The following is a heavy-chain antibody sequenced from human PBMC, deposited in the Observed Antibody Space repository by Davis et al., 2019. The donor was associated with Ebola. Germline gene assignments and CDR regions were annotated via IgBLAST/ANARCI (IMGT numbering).Heavy chain of an antibody. Sequence: GGSLRLSCAASGFTFSSYAMSWVRQAPGKGLEWVSAIDGGGDATYYTDSVRGRFTISADKSLATAYLQWSNLKASDTAMYYCARRAAVAYDHVWGISRHDAFDIWGQGTMVTVSS. J-gene: IGHJ3*02. CDR2: IDGGGDAT. CDR3: ARRAAVAYDHVWGISRHDAFDI. V-gene: IGHV3-23*01. CDR1: GFTFSSYA. D-gene: IGHD3-16*01.